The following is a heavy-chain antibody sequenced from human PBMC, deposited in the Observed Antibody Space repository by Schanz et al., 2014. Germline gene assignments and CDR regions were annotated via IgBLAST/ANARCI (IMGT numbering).Heavy chain of an antibody. Sequence: QVQLQESGPGLVKPSETLSLTCSVSGGSISSYYWSWIRQPAGKGLEWIGRFYSSGSTNYNPSLQRREPMSRDTSKNQFSLKLSSVTAADTAVYYCAREKVDIVVIPGARRNYYYSGMDVWGQGTTVTVSS. CDR1: GGSISSYY. V-gene: IGHV4-4*07. CDR2: FYSSGST. CDR3: AREKVDIVVIPGARRNYYYSGMDV. D-gene: IGHD2-2*01. J-gene: IGHJ6*02.